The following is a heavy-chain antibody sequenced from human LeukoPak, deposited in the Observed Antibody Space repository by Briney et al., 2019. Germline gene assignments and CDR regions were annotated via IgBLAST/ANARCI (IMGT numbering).Heavy chain of an antibody. J-gene: IGHJ4*02. D-gene: IGHD3-22*01. CDR1: GGTFSSYA. CDR3: AGDVHYDSSGYYYFDY. CDR2: IIPIFGTA. V-gene: IGHV1-69*01. Sequence: GGSLRLSCAASGGTFSSYAISWVRQAPGQGLEWMGGIIPIFGTANYAQKFQGRVTITADESTSTAYMELSSLRSEDTAVYYCAGDVHYDSSGYYYFDYWGQGTLVTVSS.